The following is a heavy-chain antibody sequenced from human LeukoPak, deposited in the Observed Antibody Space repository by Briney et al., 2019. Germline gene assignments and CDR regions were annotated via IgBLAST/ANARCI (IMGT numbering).Heavy chain of an antibody. CDR3: ARDRTAAGTYYYGMDV. D-gene: IGHD6-13*01. CDR1: GHTFTVSY. J-gene: IGHJ6*02. Sequence: ASVKVSSKASGHTFTVSYMHWVRQAPGQGLEWMGWINPNSGGTNYAQKFQGRVTMTRDTSISTAYMELSRLRSDDTAVYYCARDRTAAGTYYYGMDVWGQGTTVTVSS. CDR2: INPNSGGT. V-gene: IGHV1-2*02.